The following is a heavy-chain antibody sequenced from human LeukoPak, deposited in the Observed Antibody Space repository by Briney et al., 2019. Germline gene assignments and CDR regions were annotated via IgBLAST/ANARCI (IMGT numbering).Heavy chain of an antibody. V-gene: IGHV1-46*01. CDR1: GYTFTRYY. CDR3: ARLPYRDGVAQDY. CDR2: INPISGAT. J-gene: IGHJ4*02. D-gene: IGHD3-16*02. Sequence: AASVKVSCKTSGYTFTRYYMQWVRQAPGHGLEWMGIINPISGATDYAQKFRGRVTMTRDTSTSTVYMELSSLRSEDTAMYYCARLPYRDGVAQDYWGQGTLVTVSP.